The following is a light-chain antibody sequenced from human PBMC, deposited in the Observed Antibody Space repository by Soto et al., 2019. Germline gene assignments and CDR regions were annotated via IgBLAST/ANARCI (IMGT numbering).Light chain of an antibody. J-gene: IGLJ1*01. CDR1: SSDVGGYNY. Sequence: QSALTQPASVSGSPGQSITISCTGTSSDVGGYNYVSWYQQHPGKAPKLMIYEVSNRPSGVSNRFSGSKSGNTASLTISGLQAEYEADYYCSSYAGSSNVFGTGTKLTVL. V-gene: IGLV2-14*01. CDR2: EVS. CDR3: SSYAGSSNV.